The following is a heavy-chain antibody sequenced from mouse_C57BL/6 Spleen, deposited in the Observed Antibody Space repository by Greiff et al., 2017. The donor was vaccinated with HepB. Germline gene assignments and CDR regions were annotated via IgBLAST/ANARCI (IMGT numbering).Heavy chain of an antibody. CDR1: GYAFSSSW. CDR2: IYPGDGDT. J-gene: IGHJ2*01. CDR3: ARFEGTGFDY. D-gene: IGHD4-1*01. Sequence: VQLQQSGPELVKPGASVKISCKASGYAFSSSWMNWVKQRPGKGLEWIGRIYPGDGDTNYNGKFKGKATLTADKSSSTAYMQLSSLTSEDSAVYFCARFEGTGFDYWGQGTTLTVSS. V-gene: IGHV1-82*01.